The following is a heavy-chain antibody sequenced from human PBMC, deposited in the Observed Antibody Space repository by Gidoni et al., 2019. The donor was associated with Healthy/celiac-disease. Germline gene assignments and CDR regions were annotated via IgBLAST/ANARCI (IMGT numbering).Heavy chain of an antibody. D-gene: IGHD1-26*01. CDR1: GGSISSSSYY. CDR2: IYYSGST. Sequence: QLQLQESGPGLVKPSDTLSLTCPVSGGSISSSSYYWGWIRQPPGKGLEWIGSIYYSGSTYYNPSLKSRVTISVDTSKNQFSLKLSSVTAADTAVYYCAYPGGYYYFDYWGQGTLVTVSS. V-gene: IGHV4-39*01. J-gene: IGHJ4*02. CDR3: AYPGGYYYFDY.